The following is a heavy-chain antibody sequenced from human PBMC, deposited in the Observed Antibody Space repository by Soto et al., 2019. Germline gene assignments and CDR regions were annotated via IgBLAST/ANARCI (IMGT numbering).Heavy chain of an antibody. CDR1: GGTFSSYT. J-gene: IGHJ6*03. CDR2: IIPILGIA. D-gene: IGHD4-17*01. Sequence: SVKVSCKASGGTFSSYTISWVRQAPGQGLEWMGRIIPILGIANYAQKFQGRVTITADKSTSTAYMELSSLRSEDTAVYYCARVPTVTTEDYYYYYMDVWGKGTTVTVSS. CDR3: ARVPTVTTEDYYYYYMDV. V-gene: IGHV1-69*02.